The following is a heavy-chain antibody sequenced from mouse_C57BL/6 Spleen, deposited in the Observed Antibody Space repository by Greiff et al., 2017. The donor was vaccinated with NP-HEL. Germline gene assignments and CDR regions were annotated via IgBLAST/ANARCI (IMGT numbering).Heavy chain of an antibody. J-gene: IGHJ2*01. Sequence: QVQLQQSGAELVRPGTSVKMSCKASGYTFTNYWIGWAKQRPGHGLEWIGDIYPGGGYTNYNEKFKGKATLTADKSSSTAYMQFSSLTSEDSAIYYCARRYYGSSPYFDYWGQGTTLTVSS. V-gene: IGHV1-63*01. D-gene: IGHD1-1*01. CDR3: ARRYYGSSPYFDY. CDR1: GYTFTNYW. CDR2: IYPGGGYT.